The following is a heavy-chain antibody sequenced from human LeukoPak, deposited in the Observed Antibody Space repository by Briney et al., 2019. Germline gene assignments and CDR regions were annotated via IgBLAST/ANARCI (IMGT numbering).Heavy chain of an antibody. J-gene: IGHJ4*02. Sequence: GGSLRLSCAASGFTFSSYAMHWVRQAPGKGLEWVAVISYDGSNKYYADSVKGRFTISRDNSKSTLYLQMNSLRAEDTAVYYCVMLWLLPTGLDYWGQGTLVTVSS. CDR1: GFTFSSYA. CDR3: VMLWLLPTGLDY. D-gene: IGHD3-22*01. V-gene: IGHV3-30-3*01. CDR2: ISYDGSNK.